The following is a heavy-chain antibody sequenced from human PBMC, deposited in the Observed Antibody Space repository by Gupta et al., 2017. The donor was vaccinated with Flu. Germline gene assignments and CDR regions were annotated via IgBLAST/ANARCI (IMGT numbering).Heavy chain of an antibody. D-gene: IGHD2-2*01. CDR1: SYG. V-gene: IGHV3-33*01. J-gene: IGHJ5*02. CDR2: IWYDGSNK. CDR3: ARASSTSNWFDP. Sequence: SYGMHWVRQAPGKGLEWVAVIWYDGSNKYYADSVKGRFTISRDNSKNTLYLQMNSLRAEDTAVYYCARASSTSNWFDPWGQGTLVTVSS.